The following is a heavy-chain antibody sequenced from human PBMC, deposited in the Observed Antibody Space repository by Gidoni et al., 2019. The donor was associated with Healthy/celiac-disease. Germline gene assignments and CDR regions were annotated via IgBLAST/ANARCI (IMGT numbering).Heavy chain of an antibody. Sequence: VQLVEAGAGGKKPGSSVKVPSKDSGGHFSSYAISWVRQAPGQGLEWMGGIIPIFGTANYAQKFQGRVTITADESTSTAYMELSSLRSEDTAVYYCARGYDSSGYYLDYWGQGTLVTVSS. CDR2: IIPIFGTA. J-gene: IGHJ4*02. D-gene: IGHD3-22*01. V-gene: IGHV1-69*01. CDR3: ARGYDSSGYYLDY. CDR1: GGHFSSYA.